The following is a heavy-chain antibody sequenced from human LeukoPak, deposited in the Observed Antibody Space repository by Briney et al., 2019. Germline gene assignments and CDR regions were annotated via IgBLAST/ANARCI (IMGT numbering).Heavy chain of an antibody. CDR3: ARHGFRSFTRPFDY. Sequence: SETLSLTCTVSGGSIINYYWSWIRQTPGKGLEWIGYIYSSGITDYNPSLKSRVTISLDTSKNQFSLKLTSVTAADTAVYYCARHGFRSFTRPFDYWGQGTLVTVSS. CDR1: GGSIINYY. V-gene: IGHV4-59*08. CDR2: IYSSGIT. J-gene: IGHJ4*02. D-gene: IGHD2-21*01.